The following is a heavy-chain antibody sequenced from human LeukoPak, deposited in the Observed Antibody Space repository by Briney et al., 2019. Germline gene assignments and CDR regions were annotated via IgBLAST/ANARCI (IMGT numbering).Heavy chain of an antibody. D-gene: IGHD6-13*01. CDR1: GYTFTGYY. CDR3: ARMAAAGSL. V-gene: IGHV1-2*02. Sequence: ASVKVSCKASGYTFTGYYIHWVRQAPGQGLEWMGWINPHSGGTNYAQKFQGRVTMTRDTSISTAYMELSRLRSDDTAVYYCARMAAAGSLWGQGTLVTVSS. CDR2: INPHSGGT. J-gene: IGHJ4*02.